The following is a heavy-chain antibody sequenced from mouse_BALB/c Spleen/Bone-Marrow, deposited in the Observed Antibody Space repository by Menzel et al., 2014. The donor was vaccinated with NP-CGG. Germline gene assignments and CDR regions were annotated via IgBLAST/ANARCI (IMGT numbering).Heavy chain of an antibody. CDR1: GFNIKDTY. CDR3: ARSRDYGSSYYAMDY. D-gene: IGHD1-1*01. CDR2: IGPANGNT. Sequence: DVKLVESGAELVKPGASVKLSCTASGFNIKDTYMHWVKQRPEQGLEWIGRIGPANGNTKYDPKFQGKATITADTSSNTAYLQLSSLTSEDTAVYYCARSRDYGSSYYAMDYWGQGTSVTVSS. V-gene: IGHV14-3*02. J-gene: IGHJ4*01.